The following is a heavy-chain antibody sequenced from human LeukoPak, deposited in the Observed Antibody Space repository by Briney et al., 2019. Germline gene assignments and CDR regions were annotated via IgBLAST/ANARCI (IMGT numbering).Heavy chain of an antibody. D-gene: IGHD3-10*01. J-gene: IGHJ4*02. Sequence: SETLSPTCTVSGGSISSGGYYWSWIRQPPGKGLEWIGYIYHSGSTYYNPSLKSRVTISVDRSKNQFSLKLSSVTAADTAVYYCARGGITMVRGVPTFDYWGQGTLVTVSS. CDR1: GGSISSGGYY. CDR2: IYHSGST. V-gene: IGHV4-30-2*01. CDR3: ARGGITMVRGVPTFDY.